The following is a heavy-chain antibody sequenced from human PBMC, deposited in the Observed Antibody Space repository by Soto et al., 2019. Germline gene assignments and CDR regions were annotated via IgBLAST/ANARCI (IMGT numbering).Heavy chain of an antibody. J-gene: IGHJ6*02. Sequence: ASVKVSCKASGYTFTSYAMNWVRQAPGQGLEWMGWINAGNGNTKYSQKFQGRVTITRDTSASTAYMELSSLRSEDTAVYYCATKYYGPGSYHCGFYGMGVWGQGTTVTVS. CDR3: ATKYYGPGSYHCGFYGMGV. CDR2: INAGNGNT. V-gene: IGHV1-3*01. D-gene: IGHD3-10*01. CDR1: GYTFTSYA.